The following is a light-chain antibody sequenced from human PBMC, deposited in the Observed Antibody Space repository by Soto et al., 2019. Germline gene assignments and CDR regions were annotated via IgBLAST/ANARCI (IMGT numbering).Light chain of an antibody. CDR1: QSVTSSY. CDR2: DAS. CDR3: QQYGSSPRT. Sequence: EIVLTQSPGTLSLSPGERATLSCRASQSVTSSYLAWYQQKPGQAPRLLIYDASIRATGIPDRFSGTESGTDFTLTISRLEPEDFAVYYCQQYGSSPRTVGQGTKVDIK. J-gene: IGKJ1*01. V-gene: IGKV3-20*01.